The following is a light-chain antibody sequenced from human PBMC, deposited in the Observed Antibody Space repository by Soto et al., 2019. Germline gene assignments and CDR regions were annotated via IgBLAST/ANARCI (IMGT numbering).Light chain of an antibody. Sequence: EIGLTQSPGTLSLCPGERATLSCRASQSVSSSYLAWYQQKPGQAPRLLIYGASSRATGIPDRFSGSGSGTDFTLTISRLEPEYFTEYYSTEYGSSPTCTFGPGTKL. J-gene: IGKJ2*02. CDR2: GAS. V-gene: IGKV3-20*01. CDR3: TEYGSSPTCT. CDR1: QSVSSSY.